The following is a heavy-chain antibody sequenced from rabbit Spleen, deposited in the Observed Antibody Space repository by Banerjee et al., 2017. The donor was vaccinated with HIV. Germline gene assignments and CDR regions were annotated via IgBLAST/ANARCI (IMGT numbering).Heavy chain of an antibody. Sequence: QLEESAGGLVQPGGSLKLSCKASGFTLSSYYMNWVRQAPGKGLEWIGYIDPIFGGTYYATWVNGRFTISSHNAQNTLYLQLNSLTAADTATYFCARDGAGGSYFALWGPGTLVTVS. V-gene: IGHV1S7*01. CDR2: IDPIFGGT. CDR3: ARDGAGGSYFAL. CDR1: GFTLSSYY. D-gene: IGHD8-1*01. J-gene: IGHJ4*01.